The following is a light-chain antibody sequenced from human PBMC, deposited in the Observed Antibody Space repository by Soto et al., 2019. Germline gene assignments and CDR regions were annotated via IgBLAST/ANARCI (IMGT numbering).Light chain of an antibody. J-gene: IGLJ3*02. V-gene: IGLV3-21*02. CDR2: DDS. CDR3: RVWDSACGHRV. Sequence: SYELTQPPSVSVPPGQPARITCGGNNIGRKSVHWYQQRPGQAPVLVVYDDSDRPSGMPERFSGSNSGSTGTLTISWVAVGDVADYCCRVWDSACGHRVLGGGTKLT. CDR1: NIGRKS.